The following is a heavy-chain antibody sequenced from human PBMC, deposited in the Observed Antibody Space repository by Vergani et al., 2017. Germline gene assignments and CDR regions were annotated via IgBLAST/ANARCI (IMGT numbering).Heavy chain of an antibody. Sequence: EVQLVESGGGLVKPGGSLRLSCAASGFTFSSYSMNWVRQAPGKGLEWVSSISSSSSYIYYADSVKGRFTISRDNAKNSLYLQMNSLRAEDTAVYYCARDLNLSSGWYLTNYCYYGMDVWGQGTTVTVSS. D-gene: IGHD6-19*01. V-gene: IGHV3-21*01. CDR3: ARDLNLSSGWYLTNYCYYGMDV. J-gene: IGHJ6*02. CDR2: ISSSSSYI. CDR1: GFTFSSYS.